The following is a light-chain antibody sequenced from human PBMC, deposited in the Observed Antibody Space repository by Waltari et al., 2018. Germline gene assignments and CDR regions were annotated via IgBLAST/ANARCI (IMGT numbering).Light chain of an antibody. CDR2: GAS. Sequence: DIVLTQSPGTLSLSPGERATLSCRASQSVSSSYLAWYQQKPGQAPRPLIYGASSRATGIPDRFSGSGSGTDFTLTISRLEPEDFAVYYCQQYGSSPRITFGQGTRLEIK. CDR1: QSVSSSY. J-gene: IGKJ5*01. V-gene: IGKV3-20*01. CDR3: QQYGSSPRIT.